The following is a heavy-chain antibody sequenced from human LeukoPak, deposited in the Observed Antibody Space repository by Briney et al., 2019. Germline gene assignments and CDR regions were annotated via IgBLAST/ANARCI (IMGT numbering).Heavy chain of an antibody. V-gene: IGHV4-34*01. Sequence: SETLSLTCSVSGASISSYYWSWIRQPPGKGLEWIGEINHSGSTNYNPSLKSRVTISVDTSKNQFSLKLSSVTAADTAVYYCARGYTAPRRGPFDYWGQGTLVTVSS. J-gene: IGHJ4*02. D-gene: IGHD1-1*01. CDR1: GASISSYY. CDR3: ARGYTAPRRGPFDY. CDR2: INHSGST.